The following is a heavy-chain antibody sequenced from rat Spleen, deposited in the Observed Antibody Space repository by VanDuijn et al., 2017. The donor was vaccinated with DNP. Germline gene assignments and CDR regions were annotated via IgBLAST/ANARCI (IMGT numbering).Heavy chain of an antibody. D-gene: IGHD1-1*01. V-gene: IGHV5-46*01. CDR2: ISTSGGST. CDR1: GFTFSDFP. Sequence: EVQLVESGGGLVQPGRSLKLFCAASGFTFSDFPMAWVRQTPTKGLEWFATISTSGGSTYYRDSVKGRFTISRDNAKSTLYLQMNSLRSEATATYYCARGVYYYSGYWYFDFWGPGTMVTVSS. CDR3: ARGVYYYSGYWYFDF. J-gene: IGHJ1*01.